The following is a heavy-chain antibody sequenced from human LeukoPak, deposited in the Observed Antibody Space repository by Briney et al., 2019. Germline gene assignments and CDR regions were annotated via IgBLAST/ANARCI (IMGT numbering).Heavy chain of an antibody. D-gene: IGHD6-6*01. V-gene: IGHV3-7*01. CDR3: ARVASYAFDI. J-gene: IGHJ3*02. Sequence: PGGSLRLSCAASRFTFSSYWMSWVRQAPGKGLEWVANIKQDGSEKYYVNSVKGRFTISRDNAKNSLYLQMNSLRAEDTAVYYCARVASYAFDIWGQGTMVTVSS. CDR1: RFTFSSYW. CDR2: IKQDGSEK.